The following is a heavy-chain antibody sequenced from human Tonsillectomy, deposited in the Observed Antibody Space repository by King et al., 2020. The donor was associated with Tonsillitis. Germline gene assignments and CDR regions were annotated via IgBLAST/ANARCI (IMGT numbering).Heavy chain of an antibody. V-gene: IGHV3-48*01. CDR2: IGSSSTTI. CDR1: GFTFSTYN. Sequence: VQLVESGGGLVQPGGSRRLSCGASGFTFSTYNMNWVRQAPGKGLEWVSYIGSSSTTISYADSVKVRFTISRDNAKNSLYLQMNSLRAEDTAVYYCARDYYGSGSYPLDSGGQGTLVTVSS. CDR3: ARDYYGSGSYPLDS. J-gene: IGHJ4*02. D-gene: IGHD3-10*01.